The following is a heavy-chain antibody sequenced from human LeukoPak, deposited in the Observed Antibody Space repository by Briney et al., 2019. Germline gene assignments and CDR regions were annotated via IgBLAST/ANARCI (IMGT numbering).Heavy chain of an antibody. CDR2: IKNDGSGI. V-gene: IGHV3-74*01. CDR1: GFNFVNTW. CDR3: ARERGVSHPFDY. Sequence: GGSLRLSCAASGFNFVNTWMHWVRQAPGKGLVWVARIKNDGSGIIYADSVEGRFTISRDNARNTLYLQMNSLRAEDTAVYYCARERGVSHPFDYWGQGTLVTVSS. D-gene: IGHD2-21*01. J-gene: IGHJ4*02.